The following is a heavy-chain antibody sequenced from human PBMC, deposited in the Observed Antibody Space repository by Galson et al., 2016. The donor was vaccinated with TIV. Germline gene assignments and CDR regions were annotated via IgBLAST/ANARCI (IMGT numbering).Heavy chain of an antibody. CDR1: GYTFTAYY. CDR3: ARDLDSTVTAPFDS. D-gene: IGHD4-17*01. J-gene: IGHJ4*03. V-gene: IGHV1-2*02. Sequence: SVKVSCKASGYTFTAYYVHWIRQAPGQGLEWMGWVYPNSGGAILAPKFEGRVTMTRDTSIRTAYMELSRLKSDDTAVYYCARDLDSTVTAPFDSWGQGTTVTV. CDR2: VYPNSGGA.